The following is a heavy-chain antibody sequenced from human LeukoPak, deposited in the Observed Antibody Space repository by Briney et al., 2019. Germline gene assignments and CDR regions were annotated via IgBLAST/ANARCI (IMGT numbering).Heavy chain of an antibody. D-gene: IGHD6-6*01. J-gene: IGHJ6*02. CDR1: GYTFTGYY. Sequence: ASVKVSCKASGYTFTGYYMHWVRQAPGQGLEWMGRINPNSGGTNYAQKFQGRVTMTRDTSIGTAYMELSRLRSDDTAVYYCARDMEGSSSGFWHYGMDVWGQGTTVTVSS. V-gene: IGHV1-2*06. CDR2: INPNSGGT. CDR3: ARDMEGSSSGFWHYGMDV.